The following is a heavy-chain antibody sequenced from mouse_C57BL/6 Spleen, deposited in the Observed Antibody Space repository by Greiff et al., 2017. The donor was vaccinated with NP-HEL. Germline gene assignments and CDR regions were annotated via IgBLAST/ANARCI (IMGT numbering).Heavy chain of an antibody. CDR1: GYSFTGYY. CDR2: INPSTGGT. Sequence: VQLQQSGPELVKPGASVKISCKASGYSFTGYYMNWVKQSPEKSLEWIGEINPSTGGTTYIQKFKAKATLTVDKSSSTAYMQLKSLTSEDSAVYYCARHYSNYWFAYWGQGTLVTVSA. D-gene: IGHD2-5*01. CDR3: ARHYSNYWFAY. J-gene: IGHJ3*01. V-gene: IGHV1-42*01.